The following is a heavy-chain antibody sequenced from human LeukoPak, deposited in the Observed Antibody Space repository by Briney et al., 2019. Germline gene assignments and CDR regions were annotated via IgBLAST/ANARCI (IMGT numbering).Heavy chain of an antibody. J-gene: IGHJ4*02. CDR3: ASDSCSGGSCLDY. D-gene: IGHD2-15*01. Sequence: SVKVSCKASGGTFSSYAISWVRQAPGQGLERMGGIIPIFGTANYAQKFQGRVTITADESTSTAYMELSSLRSEDTAVYYCASDSCSGGSCLDYWGQGTLVTVSS. CDR1: GGTFSSYA. V-gene: IGHV1-69*01. CDR2: IIPIFGTA.